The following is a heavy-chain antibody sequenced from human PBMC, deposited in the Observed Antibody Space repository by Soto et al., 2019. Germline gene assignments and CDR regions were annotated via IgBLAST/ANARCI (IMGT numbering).Heavy chain of an antibody. Sequence: QVQLVQSWAEVKKPGSSVKVSCKASGGTFSSYAISWVRQAPGQGLEWMGGIIPIFGTANYAQKFQGRVTITADKSTSTAYMELSSLRSEDTAVYYCATSDSSGYPINSFDYWGQGTLVTVSS. CDR1: GGTFSSYA. CDR3: ATSDSSGYPINSFDY. CDR2: IIPIFGTA. D-gene: IGHD3-22*01. J-gene: IGHJ4*02. V-gene: IGHV1-69*06.